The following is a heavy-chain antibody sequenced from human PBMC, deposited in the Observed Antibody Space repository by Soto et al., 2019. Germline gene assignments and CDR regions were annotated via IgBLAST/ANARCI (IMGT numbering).Heavy chain of an antibody. CDR1: GYTFTSYD. J-gene: IGHJ6*03. CDR3: SRGRRSRSRHTDYYYYDMDV. Sequence: QVQLVQSGAEVKKPGASVKVSCKAYGYTFTSYDINWVRQATGQGLEWMGWMNPNSGNTGYAQKFQGRVTMTRNTSISTAYMELSSLRSEDTAVYYCSRGRRSRSRHTDYYYYDMDVWGKGTTVTVSS. V-gene: IGHV1-8*01. CDR2: MNPNSGNT. D-gene: IGHD6-6*01.